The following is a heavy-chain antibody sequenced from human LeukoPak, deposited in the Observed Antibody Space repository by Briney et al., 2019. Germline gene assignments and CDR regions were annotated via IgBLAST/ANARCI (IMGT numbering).Heavy chain of an antibody. J-gene: IGHJ4*02. CDR3: ARARGVGTGWPVDY. CDR2: INPGGGST. D-gene: IGHD6-19*01. Sequence: ASVKVSCKASGYTFTSYYMRWVRQAPGQGLEWMGIINPGGGSTAYAQKFQGRVTMTRDTSTNTVYMELSSLRSEDTAVYYCARARGVGTGWPVDYWGQGALVTVSS. V-gene: IGHV1-46*01. CDR1: GYTFTSYY.